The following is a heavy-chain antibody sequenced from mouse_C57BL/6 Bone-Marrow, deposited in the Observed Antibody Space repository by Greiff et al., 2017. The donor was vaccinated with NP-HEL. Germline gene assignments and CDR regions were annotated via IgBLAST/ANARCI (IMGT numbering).Heavy chain of an antibody. CDR1: GYSITSGYY. D-gene: IGHD2-2*01. J-gene: IGHJ4*01. CDR2: ISYDGSN. Sequence: ESGPGLVKPSQSLSLTCSVTGYSITSGYYWNWIRQFPGNKLEWMGYISYDGSNNYNPSLKNRISITRDTSKNQFFLKLNSVTTEDTATYYCARVVNYYAMDYWGQGTSVTVSS. CDR3: ARVVNYYAMDY. V-gene: IGHV3-6*01.